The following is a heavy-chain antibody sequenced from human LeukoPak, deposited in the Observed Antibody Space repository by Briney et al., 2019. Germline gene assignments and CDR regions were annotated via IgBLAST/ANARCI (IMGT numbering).Heavy chain of an antibody. V-gene: IGHV3-23*01. J-gene: IGHJ4*02. CDR2: ISGSGGNT. Sequence: GGSLRLSCAASGFTFSSYAMSWVRQAPGKGLEWISVISGSGGNTNYADSVKGRFTISRDNSKNTLYLQMNSLRAEDTAVYYCARALSSSPDYWGQGTLVTVSS. CDR1: GFTFSSYA. CDR3: ARALSSSPDY. D-gene: IGHD6-6*01.